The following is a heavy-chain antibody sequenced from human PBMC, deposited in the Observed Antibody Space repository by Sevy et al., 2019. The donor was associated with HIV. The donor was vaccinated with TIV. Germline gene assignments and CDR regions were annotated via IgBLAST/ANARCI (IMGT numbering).Heavy chain of an antibody. CDR1: GFTFSSYA. D-gene: IGHD2-15*01. CDR3: AKDRAVLVGDAFDL. Sequence: GGSLRLSCAASGFTFSSYAMSWVRQAPGKGLEWVSSISGNVDNTYYADSVKGRFTISRDNSKNTLSLQMHSLRVEDTAVYYCAKDRAVLVGDAFDLWGQGTMVTVSS. V-gene: IGHV3-23*01. CDR2: ISGNVDNT. J-gene: IGHJ3*01.